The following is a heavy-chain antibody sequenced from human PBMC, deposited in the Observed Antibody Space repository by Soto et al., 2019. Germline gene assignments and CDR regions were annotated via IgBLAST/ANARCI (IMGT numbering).Heavy chain of an antibody. CDR3: ARVGPWVPYYYDSSPYTFENWFDP. CDR1: GGSISSYY. V-gene: IGHV4-59*08. J-gene: IGHJ5*02. D-gene: IGHD3-22*01. Sequence: SETLSLTCTVSGGSISSYYWSWIRQPPGKGLEWIGDMYYGGSTNYKPSLNSRVTLSVDTTNNHVSLILNSVTAADTAVYYCARVGPWVPYYYDSSPYTFENWFDPWGQGTLVTVSS. CDR2: MYYGGST.